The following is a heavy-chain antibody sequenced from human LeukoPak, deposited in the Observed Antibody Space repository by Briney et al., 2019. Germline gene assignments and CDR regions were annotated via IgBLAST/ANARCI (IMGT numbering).Heavy chain of an antibody. CDR2: INPSGGST. Sequence: GASVKVSCKASGYTFTSYYMHWVRQAPGQGLEWMGIINPSGGSTSYAQKFQGRVTMTRDMSTSTVYMELSSLRSADTAVYYCAKWGFTPRHYDILTGYYRAIDYWGQGTLVTVSS. J-gene: IGHJ4*02. V-gene: IGHV1-46*01. CDR3: AKWGFTPRHYDILTGYYRAIDY. D-gene: IGHD3-9*01. CDR1: GYTFTSYY.